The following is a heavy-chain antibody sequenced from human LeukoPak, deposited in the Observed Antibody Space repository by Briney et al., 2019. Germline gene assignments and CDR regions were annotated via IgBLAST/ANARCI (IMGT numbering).Heavy chain of an antibody. J-gene: IGHJ4*02. V-gene: IGHV3-30-3*01. Sequence: GGSLRLSCAASGFTFSSYAFHWVRQAPGKGLEWVAVISDDGTNKNYGDSVKGRFTISRDNSKNTLYLQMNSLRAEDTAVYYCAKAPPGGNPPFDYWGQGTLVTVSS. CDR2: ISDDGTNK. D-gene: IGHD4-23*01. CDR3: AKAPPGGNPPFDY. CDR1: GFTFSSYA.